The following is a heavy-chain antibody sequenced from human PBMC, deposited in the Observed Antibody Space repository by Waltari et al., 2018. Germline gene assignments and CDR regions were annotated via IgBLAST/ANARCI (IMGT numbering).Heavy chain of an antibody. CDR1: GGSISCHY. CDR3: ARDRAAFDI. Sequence: QVQLQESGPGLVKPSETLSFTCTVSGGSISCHYWSWIRQPPGKGLECIGYIYYSGSTNYNPSLKSRVTISVDTSKNQFSLKLSSVTAADTAVYYCARDRAAFDIWGQGTMVTVSS. V-gene: IGHV4-59*11. CDR2: IYYSGST. J-gene: IGHJ3*02.